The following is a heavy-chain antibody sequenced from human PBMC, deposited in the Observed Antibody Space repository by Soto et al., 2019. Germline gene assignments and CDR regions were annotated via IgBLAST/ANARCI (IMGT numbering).Heavy chain of an antibody. CDR1: GFTFSSYA. V-gene: IGHV3-30-3*01. CDR2: ISYDGSNK. Sequence: QVQLVESGGGVVQPGRSLRLSCAASGFTFSSYAMHWVRQAPGKGLEWVAVISYDGSNKYYADSVKGRFTISRDNSKNTLYLQMNSLRAEDTAVYYCARDMPGYSGYDSDFDYWGQGTLVTVSS. CDR3: ARDMPGYSGYDSDFDY. J-gene: IGHJ4*02. D-gene: IGHD5-12*01.